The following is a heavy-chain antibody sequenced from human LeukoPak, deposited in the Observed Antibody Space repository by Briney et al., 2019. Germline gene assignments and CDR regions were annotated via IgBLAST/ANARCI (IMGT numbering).Heavy chain of an antibody. CDR1: GFTFSDYY. J-gene: IGHJ3*01. CDR3: ARVAVTHDAFDV. CDR2: ISGSGGST. V-gene: IGHV3-23*01. Sequence: GGSLRLSCAASGFTFSDYYMSWVRQAPGKGLEWVSAISGSGGSTYYADSVKGRFTISRDNSKNTLYLQMNSLRAEDTAVYYCARVAVTHDAFDVWGQGTMVTVSS. D-gene: IGHD6-19*01.